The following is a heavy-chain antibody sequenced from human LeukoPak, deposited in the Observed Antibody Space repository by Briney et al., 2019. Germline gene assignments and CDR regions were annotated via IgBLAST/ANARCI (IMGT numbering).Heavy chain of an antibody. D-gene: IGHD6-19*01. V-gene: IGHV3-74*01. CDR3: ARGRGWNLDY. CDR1: GFTFRSYW. CDR2: IHSDGRTT. J-gene: IGHJ4*02. Sequence: GVSLRLSCAASGFTFRSYWMHWVRQAPGKGLVWVSLIHSDGRTTNYADSVKGRFTISRDNAKNTLFLQMNSLRADDTAVYYCARGRGWNLDYWGQGTLVTVSS.